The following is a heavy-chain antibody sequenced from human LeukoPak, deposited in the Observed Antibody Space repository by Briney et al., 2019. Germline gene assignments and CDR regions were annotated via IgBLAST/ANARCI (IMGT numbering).Heavy chain of an antibody. J-gene: IGHJ3*02. D-gene: IGHD3-3*01. CDR3: AKHRRRITIFGVVNDAFDI. Sequence: GGSLRLSCAASGFTFSSYAMSWVRQAPGKGLEWVSAINGSGGSTYYADSVKGRFTISRDNSKNTLYLQMNSLRAEDTAVYYCAKHRRRITIFGVVNDAFDIWGQGTMVTVSS. CDR1: GFTFSSYA. CDR2: INGSGGST. V-gene: IGHV3-23*01.